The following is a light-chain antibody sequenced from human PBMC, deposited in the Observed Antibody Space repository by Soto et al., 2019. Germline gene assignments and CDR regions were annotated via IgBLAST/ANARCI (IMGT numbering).Light chain of an antibody. J-gene: IGLJ2*01. V-gene: IGLV2-14*01. CDR3: SSYTGSSIVV. CDR2: DVT. CDR1: SSDVGGYNY. Sequence: QSALTQPASVSGSPGQSITISCTGTSSDVGGYNYGSWYQQVPGKAPKLMIYDVTNRPSGVSNRFSGSKSGNKASLTISGLQAEDDADYYCSSYTGSSIVVFGGGTKLTVL.